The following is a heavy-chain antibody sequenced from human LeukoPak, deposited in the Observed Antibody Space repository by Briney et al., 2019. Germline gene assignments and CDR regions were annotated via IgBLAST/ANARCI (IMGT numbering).Heavy chain of an antibody. CDR1: GFTFRNYA. D-gene: IGHD3-3*01. CDR2: ISSSSSTI. CDR3: ARDNRYYDFWSGYYYPRWFDP. J-gene: IGHJ5*02. Sequence: QTGGSLRLSCGASGFTFRNYAMHWVRQAPGKGLEWVSYISSSSSTIYYADSVKGRFTISRDNAKNSLYLQMNSLRAEDTAVYYCARDNRYYDFWSGYYYPRWFDPWGQGTLVTVSS. V-gene: IGHV3-48*01.